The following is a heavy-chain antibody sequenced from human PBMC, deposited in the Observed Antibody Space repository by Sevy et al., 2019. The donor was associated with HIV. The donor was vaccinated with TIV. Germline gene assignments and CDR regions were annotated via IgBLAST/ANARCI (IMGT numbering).Heavy chain of an antibody. Sequence: GALRLSCAASVFTFSDHYMEWVRQAPGKGLEWVGRTRNKADSYTTEYAASVKGRFTISRDDSKNSLYLQMNSLKTEDTAVYYCATHAGIAAAGRVFDYWGQGSLVTVSS. V-gene: IGHV3-72*01. CDR2: TRNKADSYTT. CDR1: VFTFSDHY. J-gene: IGHJ4*02. CDR3: ATHAGIAAAGRVFDY. D-gene: IGHD6-13*01.